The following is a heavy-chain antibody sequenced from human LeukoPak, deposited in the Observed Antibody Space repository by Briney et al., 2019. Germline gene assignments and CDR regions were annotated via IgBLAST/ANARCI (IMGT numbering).Heavy chain of an antibody. CDR3: ARSYDSSGYYFRSAEY. CDR1: GFTVDSNY. J-gene: IGHJ4*02. V-gene: IGHV3-33*08. Sequence: GGSLRLSCAASGFTVDSNYPSWVRQAPGKGLEWVAVIWNDGSNIQYAGSVKGRFTISRDNSKNTLYLEMNSLRADDTAVYYCARSYDSSGYYFRSAEYWGQGTLVTVSS. CDR2: IWNDGSNI. D-gene: IGHD3-22*01.